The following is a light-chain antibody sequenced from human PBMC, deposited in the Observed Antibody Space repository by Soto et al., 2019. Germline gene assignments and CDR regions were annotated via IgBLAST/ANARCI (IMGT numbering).Light chain of an antibody. CDR2: GAS. V-gene: IGKV3-20*01. Sequence: EIVLTQSPGTLSLSPGERATLSCRASQSVSSSYLAWYQQKPGQAPRLLIYGASSRATGIPDRFSGSGSGTDFTLTISRLEPEYFAVYYCQHYGSSPRYTFGQGTKLEIK. J-gene: IGKJ2*01. CDR3: QHYGSSPRYT. CDR1: QSVSSSY.